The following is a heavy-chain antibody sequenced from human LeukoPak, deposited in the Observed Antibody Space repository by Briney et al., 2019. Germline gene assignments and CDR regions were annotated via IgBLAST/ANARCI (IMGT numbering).Heavy chain of an antibody. J-gene: IGHJ4*02. CDR1: GFTFSNYY. D-gene: IGHD6-25*01. Sequence: PGGSLRLSCAASGFTFSNYYMSWIRQAPGKGLEYLSYVSGSGDTIYYADSVEGRFTISRDNAKNSLYLQMKSLRAEDTAVYYCATPGGLDSYSAAAIDYWGQGTLVAVSS. CDR2: VSGSGDTI. CDR3: ATPGGLDSYSAAAIDY. V-gene: IGHV3-11*01.